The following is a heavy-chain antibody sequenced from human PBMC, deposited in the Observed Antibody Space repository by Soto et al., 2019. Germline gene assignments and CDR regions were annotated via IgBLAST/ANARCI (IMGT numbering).Heavy chain of an antibody. D-gene: IGHD4-17*01. J-gene: IGHJ6*02. CDR2: IRSKANSYAT. V-gene: IGHV3-73*01. Sequence: GGSLRLSCAASGFTFSGSAMHWVRQASGKGLEWVGRIRSKANSYATAYAASVKGRFTISRDDSKNTAYLQMNSLKTEDTAVYYCTRQDYGGQLGYYSMDVWGQGTTVTVSS. CDR1: GFTFSGSA. CDR3: TRQDYGGQLGYYSMDV.